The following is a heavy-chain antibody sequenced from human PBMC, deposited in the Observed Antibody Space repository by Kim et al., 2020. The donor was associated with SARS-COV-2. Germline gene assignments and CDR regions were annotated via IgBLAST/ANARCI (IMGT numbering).Heavy chain of an antibody. CDR1: GFTVSSYW. J-gene: IGHJ5*02. Sequence: GGSLRLSCAASGFTVSSYWMHWVRHAPGKGLDWVSRISDDGTSTYYADSVKGRFTISRDSATNTLFLQMSGLRAEDTAVYYCARGKGPHAGIDPWGQGT. CDR3: ARGKGPHAGIDP. V-gene: IGHV3-74*01. CDR2: ISDDGTST. D-gene: IGHD1-26*01.